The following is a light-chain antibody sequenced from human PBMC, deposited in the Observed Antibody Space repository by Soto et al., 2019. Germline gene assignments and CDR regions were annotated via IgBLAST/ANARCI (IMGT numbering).Light chain of an antibody. V-gene: IGKV1-27*01. CDR3: QKYNSAPQWT. CDR2: AAS. J-gene: IGKJ1*01. Sequence: DIQMTQSPSSLSASVGDRVTITCRASQGISNNLAWYQQKPGKVPKLLIYAASTLQSGVPSRFSGSGSGTDFTLTISSLQPEDVATYYCQKYNSAPQWTFGQGTKVDIK. CDR1: QGISNN.